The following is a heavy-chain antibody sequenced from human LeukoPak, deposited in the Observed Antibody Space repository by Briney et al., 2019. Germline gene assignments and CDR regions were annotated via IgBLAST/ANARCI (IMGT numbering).Heavy chain of an antibody. Sequence: SVKVSCKASGGTFSSYAISWVRQAPGQGLEWMGGIIPIFGTANYAQKFQGRVTITADESTSTAYMELSSLRSEDTAVYYCARQWFGELGYYYYMDVWGKGTTVTISS. D-gene: IGHD3-10*01. V-gene: IGHV1-69*13. CDR3: ARQWFGELGYYYYMDV. CDR1: GGTFSSYA. CDR2: IIPIFGTA. J-gene: IGHJ6*03.